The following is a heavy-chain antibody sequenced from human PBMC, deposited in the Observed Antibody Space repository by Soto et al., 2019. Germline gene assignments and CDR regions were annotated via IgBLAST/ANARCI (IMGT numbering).Heavy chain of an antibody. CDR2: ISGSGGST. Sequence: GSLRLSCAASGFTFSSYAMSWVRQAPGKGLEWVSAISGSGGSTYYADSVKGRFTISRDNSKNTLYLQMNSLRAEDTAVYYCAKAPTRHTSNCYDYWGQGTLVTVSS. V-gene: IGHV3-23*01. J-gene: IGHJ4*02. CDR1: GFTFSSYA. CDR3: AKAPTRHTSNCYDY. D-gene: IGHD2-2*01.